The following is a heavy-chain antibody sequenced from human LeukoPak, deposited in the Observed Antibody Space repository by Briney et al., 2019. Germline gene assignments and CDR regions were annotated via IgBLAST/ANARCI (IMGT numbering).Heavy chain of an antibody. Sequence: SETLSLTCTVSGGSISTYYWSWLRQPPGKGLEWIGYNYYSGTTNYNPSLKTRVTISVDTSKNKFSLNLRHVTSADTAVYYCAREIDSRFDTWGQGALVIVSS. CDR2: NYYSGTT. V-gene: IGHV4-59*01. D-gene: IGHD3-22*01. CDR1: GGSISTYY. CDR3: AREIDSRFDT. J-gene: IGHJ5*02.